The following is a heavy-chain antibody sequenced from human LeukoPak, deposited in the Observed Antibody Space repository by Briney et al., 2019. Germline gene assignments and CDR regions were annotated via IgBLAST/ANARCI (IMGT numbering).Heavy chain of an antibody. D-gene: IGHD1-26*01. V-gene: IGHV1-3*01. CDR3: ARDEGSIVGATTDAFDI. Sequence: ASVKVSCKASGYTFTSYAMHWVRQAPGQRLEWMGWINAGNGNTKYSQKFQGRVTMTRDTSTSTVYMELSSLRSEDTAVYYCARDEGSIVGATTDAFDIWGQGTMVTVSS. CDR2: INAGNGNT. CDR1: GYTFTSYA. J-gene: IGHJ3*02.